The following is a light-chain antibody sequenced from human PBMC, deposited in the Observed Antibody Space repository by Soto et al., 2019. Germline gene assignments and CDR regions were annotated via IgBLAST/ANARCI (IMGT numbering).Light chain of an antibody. Sequence: QSALAHPASVSGSPGQSVTISSTGTSSDVGGFNSVSWYQQHPGKAPKLMVYDVSNRPSGVSDRFSGSKSGNMASLTISGLQAEDEAYYYCSSYTNSTPLEGVFGTGTKLTVL. CDR2: DVS. CDR1: SSDVGGFNS. V-gene: IGLV2-14*03. J-gene: IGLJ1*01. CDR3: SSYTNSTPLEGV.